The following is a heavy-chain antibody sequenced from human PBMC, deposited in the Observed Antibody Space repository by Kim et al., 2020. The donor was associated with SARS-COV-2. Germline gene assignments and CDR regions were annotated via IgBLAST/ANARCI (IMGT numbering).Heavy chain of an antibody. CDR3: ASGDKALDNYAFDI. CDR2: ISSSSSYI. V-gene: IGHV3-21*01. Sequence: GGSLRLSCAASGFTFSSYSMNWVRQAPGKGLEWVSSISSSSSYIYYAYSVTGRFTISRDNAKNSLYLQMNSLRAEDTAVYYCASGDKALDNYAFDIWGQGTMVTVSS. J-gene: IGHJ3*02. CDR1: GFTFSSYS. D-gene: IGHD3-3*01.